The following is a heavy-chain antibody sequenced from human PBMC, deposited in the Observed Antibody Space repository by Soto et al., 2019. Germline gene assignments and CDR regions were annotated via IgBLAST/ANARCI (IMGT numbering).Heavy chain of an antibody. CDR2: IHYSGST. CDR3: TKYRRTDAEGYSFDY. CDR1: GGSLIGSH. V-gene: IGHV4-59*01. D-gene: IGHD2-15*01. J-gene: IGHJ4*02. Sequence: PETLSPIFPLSGGSLIGSHWSWIRQPPGKVVEWVGYIHYSGSTNYNPSLKSRVTMSVDSAKNQFSLQLSSVTAADTAVYFCTKYRRTDAEGYSFDYWGQGALVTVAT.